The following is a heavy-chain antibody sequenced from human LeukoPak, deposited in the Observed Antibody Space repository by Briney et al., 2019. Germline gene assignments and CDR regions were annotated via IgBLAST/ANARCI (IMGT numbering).Heavy chain of an antibody. V-gene: IGHV3-23*01. D-gene: IGHD3-9*01. Sequence: GGSLRHSCAASRFTFGTYAMSWVRQASGKGLEWVSTISGSGSSTYYADSVKGRFTISRDNAKNSLYLQMNSLRAEDTAVYYCARGWEYYDILTGYSPIAFDIWGQGTMVTVSS. CDR2: ISGSGSST. CDR3: ARGWEYYDILTGYSPIAFDI. J-gene: IGHJ3*02. CDR1: RFTFGTYA.